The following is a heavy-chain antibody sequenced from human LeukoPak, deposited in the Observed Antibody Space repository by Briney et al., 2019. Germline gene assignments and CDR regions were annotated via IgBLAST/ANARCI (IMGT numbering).Heavy chain of an antibody. CDR1: GGSISSYY. D-gene: IGHD6-19*01. CDR2: IYYSGST. CDR3: ARDLIAVAGPNLDV. V-gene: IGHV4-59*01. Sequence: SETLFLTCTVSGGSISSYYWSWIRQPPGKGLEWIGYIYYSGSTNYNPSLKSRVTISVDTSKNQFSLKLSSVTAADTAVYYCARDLIAVAGPNLDVWGKGTTVTVSS. J-gene: IGHJ6*04.